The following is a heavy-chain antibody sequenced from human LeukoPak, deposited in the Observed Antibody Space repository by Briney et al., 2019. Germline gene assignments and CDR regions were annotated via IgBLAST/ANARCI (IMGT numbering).Heavy chain of an antibody. V-gene: IGHV3-66*01. CDR1: GFTVSSNY. CDR2: IYSDGST. J-gene: IGHJ3*02. Sequence: GGSLRLSCAASGFTVSSNYMNWVRQAPGKGLEWVSVIYSDGSTYYADSVKGRFTISRDNSKNTLYFQMNSLRAEDTAVYYCASAAFYYSSGSYSRYAFDIWGQGTMVTVSS. CDR3: ASAAFYYSSGSYSRYAFDI. D-gene: IGHD3-10*01.